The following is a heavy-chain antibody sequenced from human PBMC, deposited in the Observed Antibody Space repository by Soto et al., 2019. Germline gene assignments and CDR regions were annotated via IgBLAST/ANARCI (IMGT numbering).Heavy chain of an antibody. CDR2: IRSSSSTI. D-gene: IGHD3-22*01. Sequence: EVQLVESGGGLVQPGGSLRLSCAASGFTFSSYSMNWVRQAPGKGLEWVSYIRSSSSTIYYADSVKGRFTITRDNAQNSLYLQMNSLRAEDTAVYYCAPHSGHYDYWGQGTLVTVSS. CDR1: GFTFSSYS. J-gene: IGHJ4*02. V-gene: IGHV3-48*01. CDR3: APHSGHYDY.